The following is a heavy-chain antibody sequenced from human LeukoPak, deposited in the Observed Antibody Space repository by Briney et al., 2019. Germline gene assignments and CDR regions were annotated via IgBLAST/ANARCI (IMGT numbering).Heavy chain of an antibody. D-gene: IGHD6-19*01. CDR3: ARHEGGGWYIDY. Sequence: GESLTISCMGSGYSFSNYWIGWVRQMPGKGLEWMGTIYPDESNIRYSPSFQGQVTISVDKSISTAYLQWSSLKASDTAIYYCARHEGGGWYIDYWGQGTLVTVSS. J-gene: IGHJ4*02. CDR1: GYSFSNYW. CDR2: IYPDESNI. V-gene: IGHV5-51*01.